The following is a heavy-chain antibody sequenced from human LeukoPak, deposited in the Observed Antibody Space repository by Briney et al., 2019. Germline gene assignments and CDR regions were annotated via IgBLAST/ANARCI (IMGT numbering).Heavy chain of an antibody. Sequence: PGGSLRLSCAASGFTFSSYWMSWVRQAPGKGLEWVANIKQDGSEKYYVDSVKGRFTISRDNAKNSLYLQMNSLRAEDTAVYYCARDGGYDFWSGYYKGYYYYMDVWGKGTTVTVSS. J-gene: IGHJ6*03. V-gene: IGHV3-7*01. D-gene: IGHD3-3*01. CDR3: ARDGGYDFWSGYYKGYYYYMDV. CDR1: GFTFSSYW. CDR2: IKQDGSEK.